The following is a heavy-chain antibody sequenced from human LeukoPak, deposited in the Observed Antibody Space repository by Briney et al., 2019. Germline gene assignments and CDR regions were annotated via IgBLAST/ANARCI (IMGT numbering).Heavy chain of an antibody. CDR2: IYYSGST. CDR1: GGSISSYY. CDR3: ARSRSCSSTSCFWSSCNWFDP. J-gene: IGHJ5*02. Sequence: SETLSLTCTVSGGSISSYYWSWIRQPPGKGLEWIGYIYYSGSTNYNPSLKSRVTISVDTSKNQFSLKLSSVTAADTAVYYCARSRSCSSTSCFWSSCNWFDPWGQGTLVTVSS. D-gene: IGHD2-2*01. V-gene: IGHV4-59*01.